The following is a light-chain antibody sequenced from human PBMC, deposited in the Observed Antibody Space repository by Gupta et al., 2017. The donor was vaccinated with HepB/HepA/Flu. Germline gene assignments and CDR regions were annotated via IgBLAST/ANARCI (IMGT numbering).Light chain of an antibody. CDR3: QQSYSNPVT. CDR2: AAS. Sequence: DIQMTQSPSSLSASVGDRVTITCRASQSIGDYLNWYQQKPGKAPNLLIYAASSLQSGVPSRFSGSGSGTDFTLTISSLQPEDFVTYFCQQSYSNPVTFGHGTKVDVK. J-gene: IGKJ3*01. V-gene: IGKV1-39*01. CDR1: QSIGDY.